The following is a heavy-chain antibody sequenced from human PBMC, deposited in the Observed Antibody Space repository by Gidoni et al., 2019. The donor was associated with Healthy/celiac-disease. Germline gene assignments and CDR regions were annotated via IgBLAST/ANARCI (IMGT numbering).Heavy chain of an antibody. CDR1: GFTFSSYS. Sequence: EVQLVESGGGLVKPGGSLSLSCAASGFTFSSYSMNWVRQAPGKGLEWVSSISSSSSYIYYADSVKGRFTISRDNAKNSLYLQMNSLRAEDTAVYYCARDPHLSWNYWGQGTLVTVSS. D-gene: IGHD6-13*01. V-gene: IGHV3-21*01. J-gene: IGHJ4*02. CDR3: ARDPHLSWNY. CDR2: ISSSSSYI.